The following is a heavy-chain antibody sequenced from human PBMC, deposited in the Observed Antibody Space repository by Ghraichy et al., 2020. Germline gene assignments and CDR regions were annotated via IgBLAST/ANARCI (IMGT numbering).Heavy chain of an antibody. CDR1: GFTFSSYS. V-gene: IGHV3-21*01. J-gene: IGHJ6*03. Sequence: GGSLRLSCAASGFTFSSYSMNWVRQAPGKGLEWVSSISSSSSYIYYADSVKGRFTISRDNAKNSLYLQMNSLRAEDTAVYYCARDSSGYYLHLYYYYYMDVWGKGTTVTVSS. CDR3: ARDSSGYYLHLYYYYYMDV. CDR2: ISSSSSYI. D-gene: IGHD3-22*01.